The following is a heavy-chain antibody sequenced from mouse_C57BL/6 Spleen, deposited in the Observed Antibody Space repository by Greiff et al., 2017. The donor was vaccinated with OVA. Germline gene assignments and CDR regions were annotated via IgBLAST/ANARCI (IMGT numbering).Heavy chain of an antibody. CDR3: TLYYGSSYYAMDY. CDR1: GYTFTDYE. CDR2: IDPETGGT. V-gene: IGHV1-15*01. Sequence: QVQLQQSGAELVRPGASVTLTCKASGYTFTDYEMHWVKQTPVHGLEWIGAIDPETGGTAYNQKFKGKAILTADKSSSTAYMELRSLTSEDSAVYYCTLYYGSSYYAMDYWGQGTSVTVSS. D-gene: IGHD1-1*01. J-gene: IGHJ4*01.